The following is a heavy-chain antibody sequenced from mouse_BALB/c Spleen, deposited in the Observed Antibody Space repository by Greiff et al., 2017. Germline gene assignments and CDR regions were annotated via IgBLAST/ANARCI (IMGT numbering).Heavy chain of an antibody. Sequence: EVQLQQSGAELVRSGASVKLSCTASGFNIKDYYMHWVKQRPEQGLEWIGWIDPENGDTEYAPKFQGKATMTADTSSNTAYLQLSSLTSEDTAVYYCNAKGGAYWGQGTLVTVSA. CDR1: GFNIKDYY. V-gene: IGHV14-4*02. CDR3: NAKGGAY. CDR2: IDPENGDT. J-gene: IGHJ3*01.